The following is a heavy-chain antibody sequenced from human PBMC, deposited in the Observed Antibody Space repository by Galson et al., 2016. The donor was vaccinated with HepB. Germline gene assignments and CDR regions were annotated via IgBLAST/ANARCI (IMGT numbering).Heavy chain of an antibody. V-gene: IGHV3-7*01. Sequence: SLRLSCAASGFIFTTYWMDWVRQAPGKGLEWVAKINQDGSVKYYVDSVRGRFTVSRDKSKNSLYLQMNSLRVEDTAVYYSATQLDFWGQGTLVTVSS. J-gene: IGHJ4*02. CDR3: ATQLDF. CDR1: GFIFTTYW. CDR2: INQDGSVK.